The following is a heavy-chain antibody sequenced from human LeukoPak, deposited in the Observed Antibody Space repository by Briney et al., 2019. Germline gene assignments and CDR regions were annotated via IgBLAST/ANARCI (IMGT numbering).Heavy chain of an antibody. CDR2: ISASNGNT. CDR3: VRDPGELIVATTFDY. Sequence: ASVKVSCKTSGYSFNSYGISWVRQAHGQGLEWMGWISASNGNTKYPQEFQGRLTMTTDSSTSTAYMDLRSLRSDDTAVYYCVRDPGELIVATTFDYWGQGTLVTVSS. J-gene: IGHJ4*02. V-gene: IGHV1-18*01. D-gene: IGHD5-12*01. CDR1: GYSFNSYG.